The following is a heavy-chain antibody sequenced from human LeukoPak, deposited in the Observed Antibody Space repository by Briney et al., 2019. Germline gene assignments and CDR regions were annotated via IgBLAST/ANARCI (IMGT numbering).Heavy chain of an antibody. CDR1: GGSISSYY. V-gene: IGHV4-59*08. D-gene: IGHD3-22*01. CDR2: ISDIGST. Sequence: SETLSLTCTVSGGSISSYYWSWIRQPPGKGLEWIAYISDIGSTNYNPSLKSRVTISVDASKNQFSLKLSSVTAADTAVYYCARLPFYYDSGGYRYYFDYWGQGTLVTVSS. J-gene: IGHJ4*02. CDR3: ARLPFYYDSGGYRYYFDY.